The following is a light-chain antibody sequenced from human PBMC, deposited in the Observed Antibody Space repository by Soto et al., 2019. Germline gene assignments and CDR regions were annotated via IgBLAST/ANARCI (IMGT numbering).Light chain of an antibody. V-gene: IGKV3-11*01. Sequence: DTVLTQSAATLSWSAGERATLSWRASQSVSSYLAWYQQKPGQAPRPLIHDASNRATGIPARFSGSWSGTDFNLTTSSLETEDFAVYYCQQRSNWPITFGQGTRLEI. CDR2: DAS. CDR3: QQRSNWPIT. CDR1: QSVSSY. J-gene: IGKJ5*01.